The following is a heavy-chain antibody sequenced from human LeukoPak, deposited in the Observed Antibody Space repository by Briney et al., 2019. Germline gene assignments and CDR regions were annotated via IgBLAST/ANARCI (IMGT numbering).Heavy chain of an antibody. CDR2: ISNSGGDI. J-gene: IGHJ4*02. CDR1: GFTFSRNF. D-gene: IGHD3-16*01. Sequence: PGGSLRLSCGASGFTFSRNFMSWVRQAPGKGLEWVAGISNSGGDISYAESVKGRFTISRDNSKSTLFLQMNSLRAEDTAVYYCAKDMSAAYWGRGTRVTVSS. CDR3: AKDMSAAY. V-gene: IGHV3-23*01.